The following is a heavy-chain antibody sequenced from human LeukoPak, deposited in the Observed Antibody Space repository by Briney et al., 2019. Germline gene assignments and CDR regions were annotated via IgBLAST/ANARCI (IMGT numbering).Heavy chain of an antibody. V-gene: IGHV3-66*02. D-gene: IGHD3-9*01. CDR2: IYSGGST. Sequence: GGSLRLSCAASGFTVSSNYMSWVRQAPGKGLEWVSVIYSGGSTYYADSGKGRFTISRDNSKNTLYLRMNSLRAEDTAVYYCARGILTVVDYWGQGTLVTVSS. CDR3: ARGILTVVDY. CDR1: GFTVSSNY. J-gene: IGHJ4*02.